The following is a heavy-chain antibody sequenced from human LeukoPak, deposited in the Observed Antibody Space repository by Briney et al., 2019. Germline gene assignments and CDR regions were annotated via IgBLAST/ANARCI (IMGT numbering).Heavy chain of an antibody. D-gene: IGHD3-10*01. Sequence: ASVKVSCKASGYTFTGYYMHWVRQAPGQGLEWMGRINPNSGGTNYAQKFQGWVTMTRDTSISTAYMELSRLRSDDTAVYYCARGGDGSGSFGDYWGQGTLVTVSS. CDR3: ARGGDGSGSFGDY. CDR2: INPNSGGT. V-gene: IGHV1-2*04. CDR1: GYTFTGYY. J-gene: IGHJ4*02.